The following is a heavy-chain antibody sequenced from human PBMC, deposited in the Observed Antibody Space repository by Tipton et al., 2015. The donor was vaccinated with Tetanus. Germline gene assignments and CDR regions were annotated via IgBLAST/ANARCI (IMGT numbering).Heavy chain of an antibody. V-gene: IGHV1-46*01. Sequence: QMQLVQSGAEAKKPGASVKVSCKASGYTFTSYYMHWVRQAPGQGLEWMGIINPSGGSTSYAQKFQGRVTMTRDTSTSTVYMELSSLRSEDTAVYYCARARDLDYYDSSGAFDIWGQGTMVTVSS. CDR2: INPSGGST. CDR1: GYTFTSYY. D-gene: IGHD3-22*01. CDR3: ARARDLDYYDSSGAFDI. J-gene: IGHJ3*02.